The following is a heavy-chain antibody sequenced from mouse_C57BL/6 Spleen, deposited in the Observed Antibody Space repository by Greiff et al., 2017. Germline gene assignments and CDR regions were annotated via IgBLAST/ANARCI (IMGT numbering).Heavy chain of an antibody. CDR2: ISYSGST. CDR1: GYSITSDY. D-gene: IGHD1-1*01. J-gene: IGHJ4*01. Sequence: EVQGVESGPGLAKPSQTLSLTCSVTGYSITSDYWNWIRKFPGNKLEYMGYISYSGSTYYNPSLKSRISITRDTSKNQYYLQLNSVTTEDTATYYCARSYGSSPPYYAMDYWGQGTSVTVSS. V-gene: IGHV3-8*01. CDR3: ARSYGSSPPYYAMDY.